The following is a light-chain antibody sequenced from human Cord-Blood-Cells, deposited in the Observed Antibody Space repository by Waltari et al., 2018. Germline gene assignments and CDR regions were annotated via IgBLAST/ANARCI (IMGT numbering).Light chain of an antibody. V-gene: IGKV4-1*01. CDR3: QQYYSTPWT. Sequence: DIVMTQSPDSLAVSLGERATINCKSRQSVLYSSNNKNYLAWYQQKPGQPPKLPIYGASNRESGVPDRFSGSGSGTDFTLTISSLQAEDVAVYYCQQYYSTPWTFGQGTKVEIK. J-gene: IGKJ1*01. CDR1: QSVLYSSNNKNY. CDR2: GAS.